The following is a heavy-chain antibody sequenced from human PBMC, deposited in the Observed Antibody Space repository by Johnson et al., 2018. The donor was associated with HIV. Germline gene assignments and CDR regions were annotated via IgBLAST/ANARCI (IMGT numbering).Heavy chain of an antibody. CDR3: TTDQLQQLVHDAFDI. CDR2: IKSKTDGGTT. D-gene: IGHD6-13*01. CDR1: GFTFSNAW. Sequence: VQLVESGGVVEQPGGSLRLSCAASGFTFSNAWMSWVRQAPGKGLEWVGRIKSKTDGGTTDYAAPVTGRFTISRDESKNTLYLQMNSLKTEDTAVYYCTTDQLQQLVHDAFDIWGQGTMVTVSS. V-gene: IGHV3-15*01. J-gene: IGHJ3*02.